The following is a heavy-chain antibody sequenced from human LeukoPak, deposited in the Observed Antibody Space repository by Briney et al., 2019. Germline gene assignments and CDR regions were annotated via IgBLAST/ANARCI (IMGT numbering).Heavy chain of an antibody. CDR2: IIPIFGTA. CDR3: ARTWYSSSWSGGPVDY. Sequence: GASVKVSCKASGGTFSSYAISWVRQAPGQGLEWMGGIIPIFGTANYAQKFQGRVTITADKSTSTAYMELSSLRSEDTAVYYCARTWYSSSWSGGPVDYWGQGTLVTVSS. CDR1: GGTFSSYA. V-gene: IGHV1-69*06. D-gene: IGHD6-13*01. J-gene: IGHJ4*02.